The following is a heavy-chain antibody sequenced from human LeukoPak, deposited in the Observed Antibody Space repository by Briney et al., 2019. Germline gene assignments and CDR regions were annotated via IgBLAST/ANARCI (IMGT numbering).Heavy chain of an antibody. J-gene: IGHJ4*02. D-gene: IGHD2-2*01. CDR1: GGSISSSSYY. Sequence: SETLSLTCTVSGGSISSSSYYWGWIRQPPGKGLEWIGSIYYSGSTYYNPSLKSRVTISVDTSKNQFPLKLSSVTAADAAVYYCARLVRCSSTICYRGFYFHYWVQGTLVTVSS. V-gene: IGHV4-39*01. CDR2: IYYSGST. CDR3: ARLVRCSSTICYRGFYFHY.